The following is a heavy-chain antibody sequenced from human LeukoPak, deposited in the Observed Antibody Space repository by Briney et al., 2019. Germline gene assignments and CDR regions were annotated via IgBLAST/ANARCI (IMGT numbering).Heavy chain of an antibody. Sequence: ASVKVSCKASGYTFTSYDINWVRQAPGQGVEWMGWMNPNSGNTVYAQKFQGRVTITRNTSISTAYMELSRLRYEDTAVYYCAGVGIAAAGGLDYWGQGTLVTVSS. CDR1: GYTFTSYD. D-gene: IGHD6-13*01. J-gene: IGHJ4*02. CDR2: MNPNSGNT. V-gene: IGHV1-8*03. CDR3: AGVGIAAAGGLDY.